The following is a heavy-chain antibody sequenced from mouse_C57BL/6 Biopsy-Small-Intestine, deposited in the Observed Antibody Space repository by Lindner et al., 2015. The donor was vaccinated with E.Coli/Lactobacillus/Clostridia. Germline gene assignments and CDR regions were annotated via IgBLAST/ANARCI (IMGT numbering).Heavy chain of an antibody. Sequence: VQLQESGPELVKPGASVKISYKASGYVFTNSWMNWVKQRPGKGLEWIGRIYFGGGDTNYNGKFKGKATLTADKSSSTAYMQLSSLTSEDSAVYFCARTYFYGMDYWGQGTSVTASS. CDR2: IYFGGGDT. CDR1: GYVFTNSW. CDR3: ARTYFYGMDY. D-gene: IGHD2-10*01. J-gene: IGHJ4*01. V-gene: IGHV1-82*01.